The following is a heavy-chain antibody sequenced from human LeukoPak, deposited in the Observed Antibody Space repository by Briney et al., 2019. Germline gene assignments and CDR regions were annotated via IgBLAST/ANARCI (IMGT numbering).Heavy chain of an antibody. Sequence: ASVKVSCKASGYTFTSYGISWVRQAPGQGLEWMGWISAYNGNTNYAQKLQGRVTMTTVTSTSTAYMELRSLRSDDTAVYYCARDSADILTGYCDYWGQGTLVTVSS. D-gene: IGHD3-9*01. CDR3: ARDSADILTGYCDY. V-gene: IGHV1-18*01. CDR1: GYTFTSYG. J-gene: IGHJ4*02. CDR2: ISAYNGNT.